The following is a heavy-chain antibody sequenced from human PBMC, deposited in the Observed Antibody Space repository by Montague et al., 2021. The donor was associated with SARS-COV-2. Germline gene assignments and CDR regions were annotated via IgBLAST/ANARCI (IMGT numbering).Heavy chain of an antibody. V-gene: IGHV4-38-2*01. J-gene: IGHJ4*02. CDR1: GSSISSGFY. CDR3: ARRGYTGSDYFDY. Sequence: SETLSLTCSVSGSSISSGFYWAWIRQSPGKGPEWISTVYHSGYTXXNPSLEGRVTVSIDTSKNQFSLTVTSVTAADTAVYFCARRGYTGSDYFDYWGQGTLVTVSS. CDR2: VYHSGYT. D-gene: IGHD5-12*01.